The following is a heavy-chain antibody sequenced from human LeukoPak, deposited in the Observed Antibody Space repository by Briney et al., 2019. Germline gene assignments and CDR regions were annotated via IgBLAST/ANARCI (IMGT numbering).Heavy chain of an antibody. D-gene: IGHD4-23*01. Sequence: GGSLRLSCAASGFTFSSYAMSWVRQSPGKGLEWVSAISGGGGSTYYAYYTDSVRGRFTISRDNSKNTLYLQMNSLRAEDTAVYYCARDASGGNLPFDYWGQGTLVTVSS. CDR1: GFTFSSYA. J-gene: IGHJ4*02. V-gene: IGHV3-23*01. CDR3: ARDASGGNLPFDY. CDR2: ISGGGGST.